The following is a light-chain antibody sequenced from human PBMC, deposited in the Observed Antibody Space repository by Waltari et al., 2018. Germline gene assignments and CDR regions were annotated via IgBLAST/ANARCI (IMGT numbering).Light chain of an antibody. CDR2: GNT. V-gene: IGLV1-40*01. CDR1: SSNIGAGYA. J-gene: IGLJ3*02. Sequence: SVLTQPPSVSGAPGQRVTIPCTGSSSNIGAGYAVHWYQQLPGTAPKLLIYGNTNRPSGVPDRFSGSKSGTSASLAITGLQAEDEADYYCQCYDSSLSGSVFGGGTKLTVL. CDR3: QCYDSSLSGSV.